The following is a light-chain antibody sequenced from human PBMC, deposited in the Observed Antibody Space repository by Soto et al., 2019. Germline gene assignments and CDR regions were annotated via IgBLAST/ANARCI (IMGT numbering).Light chain of an antibody. CDR2: RTS. CDR1: QSFGTW. J-gene: IGKJ2*01. V-gene: IGKV1-5*03. Sequence: DIQLTQSPSTLSASVGDRVAITCRASQSFGTWLAWYQQKPGKAPNLLIYRTSSLGRGVPSRFSGGGSGTEFTLTISSLQPDEFATYYCQQYNSDSFYTFGQGTKVEIK. CDR3: QQYNSDSFYT.